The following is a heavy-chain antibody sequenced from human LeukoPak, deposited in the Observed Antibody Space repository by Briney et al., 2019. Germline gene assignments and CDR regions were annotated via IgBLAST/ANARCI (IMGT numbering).Heavy chain of an antibody. J-gene: IGHJ4*02. CDR2: ISSSSSYI. D-gene: IGHD5-18*01. Sequence: GGSLRLSCAASGFTFSSYSMNWLRQAPGKGLEWVSSISSSSSYIYYADSVKGRFTISRDNTKNSLYLQMNSLRAEDTAVYCCARRRRGYSYAYYFDYCGQRTLVTVSS. CDR3: ARRRRGYSYAYYFDY. V-gene: IGHV3-21*01. CDR1: GFTFSSYS.